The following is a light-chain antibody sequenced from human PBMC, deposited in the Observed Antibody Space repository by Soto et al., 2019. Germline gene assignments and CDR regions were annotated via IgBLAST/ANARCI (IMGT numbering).Light chain of an antibody. Sequence: EIVLTQSPGTLSLSPGEIATLSFSASQSVSSTYLAWYQQKPGQAPRLLIYGASSRATGIPDRFSGSGSGTDFTLTISRLEPEDYAVYYCQQYGRSPPTFGQGTKVDIK. CDR1: QSVSSTY. CDR3: QQYGRSPPT. V-gene: IGKV3-20*01. CDR2: GAS. J-gene: IGKJ1*01.